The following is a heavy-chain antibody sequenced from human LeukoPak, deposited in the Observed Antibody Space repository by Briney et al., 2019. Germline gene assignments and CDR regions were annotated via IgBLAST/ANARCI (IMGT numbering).Heavy chain of an antibody. CDR1: GYSISSGYY. CDR3: ARRGSYYNLDY. J-gene: IGHJ4*02. V-gene: IGHV4-38-2*01. D-gene: IGHD1-26*01. Sequence: PSETLSLXCAVTGYSISSGYYWGWIRQPPGKGLEWIGSIYHSGSTYYNPSLKSRVTISVDTSKNQFSLKLSSVTAADTAFYYCARRGSYYNLDYWGQGTLVTVSS. CDR2: IYHSGST.